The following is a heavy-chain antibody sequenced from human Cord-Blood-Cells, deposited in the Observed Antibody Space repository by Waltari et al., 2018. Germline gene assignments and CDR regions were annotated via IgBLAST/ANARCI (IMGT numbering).Heavy chain of an antibody. V-gene: IGHV3-23*01. D-gene: IGHD6-13*01. CDR1: GFTFSSYA. J-gene: IGHJ4*02. CDR3: AKDGVFIAAAGHFDY. Sequence: EVQLLESGGGLVQPGGSLRLSCAASGFTFSSYAMSWVRQAPGKGLEWVSAFSGSGGSTYYGDAVKGRFTISRDNSKNTLYLQMNSLRAEDTAVYYCAKDGVFIAAAGHFDYWGQGTLVTVSS. CDR2: FSGSGGST.